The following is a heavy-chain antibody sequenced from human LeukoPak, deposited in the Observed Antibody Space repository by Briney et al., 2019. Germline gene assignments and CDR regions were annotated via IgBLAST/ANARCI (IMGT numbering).Heavy chain of an antibody. CDR2: ISYDGSNK. Sequence: GGSLRLSCAASGFTFSNYAMSWVRQAPGKGLEWVAVISYDGSNKYYADSVKGRFTISRDNSKNTLYLQMNSLRAEDTAVYYCAKDASPTNYYYGMDVWGQGTTVTVSS. J-gene: IGHJ6*02. CDR3: AKDASPTNYYYGMDV. CDR1: GFTFSNYA. V-gene: IGHV3-30*18.